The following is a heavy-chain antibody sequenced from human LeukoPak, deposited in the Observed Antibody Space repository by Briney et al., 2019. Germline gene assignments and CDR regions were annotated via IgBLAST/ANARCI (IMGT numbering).Heavy chain of an antibody. Sequence: PSETLSLTCIVSGGSISVYYWSWIRQPPGKGLEWIGYIYGGGSTNYNPSLKSRVTIPRDTSKNQFSLRLSSVTAADTAVYYCARDRELGYWGQGALVTVSS. V-gene: IGHV4-59*01. J-gene: IGHJ4*02. CDR1: GGSISVYY. CDR3: ARDRELGY. CDR2: IYGGGST. D-gene: IGHD3-10*01.